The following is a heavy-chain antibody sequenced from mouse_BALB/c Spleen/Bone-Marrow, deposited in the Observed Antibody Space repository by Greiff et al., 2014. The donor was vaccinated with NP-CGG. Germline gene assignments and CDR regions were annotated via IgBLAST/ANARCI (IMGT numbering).Heavy chain of an antibody. Sequence: EVQLQESGGGLVKPGGSLKLSCAASGSTFSTYAMSWVRQTPEKRLEWVASIYSGGSTYYPDSVKGRFTISRDNARNILYLQMNSLRSEDTAMYYCARRYYGYWYFDVWGAGTTVTVSS. CDR1: GSTFSTYA. CDR3: ARRYYGYWYFDV. V-gene: IGHV5-6-5*01. D-gene: IGHD1-1*01. J-gene: IGHJ1*01. CDR2: IYSGGST.